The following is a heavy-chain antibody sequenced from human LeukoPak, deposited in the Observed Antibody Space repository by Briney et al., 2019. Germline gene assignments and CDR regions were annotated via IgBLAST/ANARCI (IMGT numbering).Heavy chain of an antibody. CDR2: IYYSGST. CDR3: AKGRFLEWLPLYFDY. CDR1: GASISSSSYY. V-gene: IGHV4-39*07. J-gene: IGHJ4*02. D-gene: IGHD3-3*01. Sequence: PSETLSLTCTVSGASISSSSYYWGWIRQPPGKGLEWIGSIYYSGSTYYNPSLKSRVTISVDTSKNQFSLKLTSVTAADTAVYYCAKGRFLEWLPLYFDYWGQGTLVTVSS.